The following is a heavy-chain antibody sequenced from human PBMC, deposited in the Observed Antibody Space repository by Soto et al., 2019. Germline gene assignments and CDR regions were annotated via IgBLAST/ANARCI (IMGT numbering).Heavy chain of an antibody. D-gene: IGHD6-13*01. J-gene: IGHJ4*02. CDR3: ARLQAAVPHY. V-gene: IGHV4-39*01. CDR1: GDSISGSPYF. Sequence: QLQLQESGPGLVKPSETPSLTCTVSGDSISGSPYFWGWIRQPPGKGLEWIASIFYDGYTYYTTSLKSRAIISVDTSKNQFSLKLTSVAAADTAIYFCARLQAAVPHYWGQGTLVIVSS. CDR2: IFYDGYT.